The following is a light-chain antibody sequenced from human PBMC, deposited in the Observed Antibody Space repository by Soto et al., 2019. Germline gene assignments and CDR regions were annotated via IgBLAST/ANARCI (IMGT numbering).Light chain of an antibody. J-gene: IGKJ5*01. Sequence: EIVLTQSPATLSLSPGERATLSCRASQSVGGQLAWYQHKPGQAPSLLIYDTSKRATGIPARFSGGGSWTAFTPTIDSLEPEDLAVYYCQQRSDWPNTFGQGTRLEIK. CDR1: QSVGGQ. CDR3: QQRSDWPNT. V-gene: IGKV3-11*01. CDR2: DTS.